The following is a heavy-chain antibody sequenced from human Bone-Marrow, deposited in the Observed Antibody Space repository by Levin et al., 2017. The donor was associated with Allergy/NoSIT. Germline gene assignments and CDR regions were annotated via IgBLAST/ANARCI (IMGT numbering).Heavy chain of an antibody. J-gene: IGHJ6*02. CDR2: ISSSGSTI. CDR3: ATSEVVDYGDSNVGYYYYGMDV. Sequence: SCAASGFTFSDYYMSWIRQAPGKGLEWVSYISSSGSTIYYADSVKGRFTISRDNAKNSLYLQMNSLRAEDTAVYYCATSEVVDYGDSNVGYYYYGMDVWGQGTTVTVSS. CDR1: GFTFSDYY. D-gene: IGHD4-17*01. V-gene: IGHV3-11*01.